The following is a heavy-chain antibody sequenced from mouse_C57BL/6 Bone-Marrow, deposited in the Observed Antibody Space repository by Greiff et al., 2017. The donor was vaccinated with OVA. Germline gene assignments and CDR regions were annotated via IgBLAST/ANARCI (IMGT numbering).Heavy chain of an antibody. V-gene: IGHV1-81*01. Sequence: QVQLQQSGAELARPGASVKMSCKASGYTFTSYGISWVKQRTGQGLEWIGEIYPRSGNTYYNEKFKGKATLTADKSSSTAYMELSSLTSEDSAVYFCVIYYYGSFAYWGQGTLVTVSA. CDR3: VIYYYGSFAY. J-gene: IGHJ3*01. CDR2: IYPRSGNT. CDR1: GYTFTSYG. D-gene: IGHD1-1*01.